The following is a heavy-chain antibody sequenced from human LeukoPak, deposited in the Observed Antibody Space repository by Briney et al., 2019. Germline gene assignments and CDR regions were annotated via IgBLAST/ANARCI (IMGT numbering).Heavy chain of an antibody. V-gene: IGHV1-2*02. Sequence: ASVQVSCKASGYTFTGYYMHWVRHAPGQGLEWMGWINPNSGGTNYAQKFQGRVTMTRDTSISTAYMELSRLRSDDTAVYYCARGEVVPAAIPSGYMDVWGKGTTVTVSS. CDR2: INPNSGGT. CDR3: ARGEVVPAAIPSGYMDV. D-gene: IGHD2-2*02. J-gene: IGHJ6*03. CDR1: GYTFTGYY.